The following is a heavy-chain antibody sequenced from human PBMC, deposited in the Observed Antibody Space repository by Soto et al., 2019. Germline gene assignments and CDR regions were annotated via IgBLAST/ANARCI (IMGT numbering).Heavy chain of an antibody. Sequence: EVQLVETGGGLIQPGGSLRLSCAASGFTVSSDYMSWVRQSPGKGLEWVSVIYSGGSTYYADSLKGRFTISRDNSKNTLNLQMNSLRAEDTAVYYCARGGFAPFDYWGQGTMVTVSS. CDR2: IYSGGST. CDR1: GFTVSSDY. CDR3: ARGGFAPFDY. J-gene: IGHJ4*02. V-gene: IGHV3-53*02.